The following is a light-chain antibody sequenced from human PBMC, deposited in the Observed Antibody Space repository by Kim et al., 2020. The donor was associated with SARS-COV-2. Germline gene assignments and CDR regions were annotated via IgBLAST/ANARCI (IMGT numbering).Light chain of an antibody. V-gene: IGKV1-33*01. CDR2: DAS. CDR3: QQYDNLPWT. Sequence: DVQLTQSPSSLSASVGDRVTITCQASHDISNYLNWYQQKQGKAPKLLIYDASNLETGVPSRFSGGASGTDFTFTISSLQPEDIATYYCQQYDNLPWTFGQGTKVDIK. J-gene: IGKJ1*01. CDR1: HDISNY.